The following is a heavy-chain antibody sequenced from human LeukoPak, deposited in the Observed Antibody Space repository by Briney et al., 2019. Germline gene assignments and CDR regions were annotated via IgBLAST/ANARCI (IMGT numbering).Heavy chain of an antibody. CDR2: INEDGSEK. Sequence: GGSLRLSCEASGFTFSSYWMSWVRQAPGKGLEWVANINEDGSEKYYVESVKGRFTISRDNAKNSLYLQMDSLRAEDTAVYYCARDGPHYDFWSGPAYWGQGTLVTVSS. CDR1: GFTFSSYW. V-gene: IGHV3-7*05. D-gene: IGHD3-3*01. J-gene: IGHJ4*02. CDR3: ARDGPHYDFWSGPAY.